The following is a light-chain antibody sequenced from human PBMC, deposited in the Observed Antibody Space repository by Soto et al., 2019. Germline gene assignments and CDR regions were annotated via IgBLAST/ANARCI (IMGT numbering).Light chain of an antibody. Sequence: EIVMTQSPATLSVSPGERATLSCRASQSVSGNLAWYQQKPGQAPRLLIYGASTRATGIPARFSGSGSGTEFTLTISSLQSDDFAFYYCQQYNNWPPYTFGQGTKLEIK. CDR3: QQYNNWPPYT. CDR1: QSVSGN. J-gene: IGKJ2*01. V-gene: IGKV3-15*01. CDR2: GAS.